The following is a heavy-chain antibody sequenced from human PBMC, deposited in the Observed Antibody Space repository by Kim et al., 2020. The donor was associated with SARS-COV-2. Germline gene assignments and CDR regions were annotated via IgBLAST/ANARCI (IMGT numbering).Heavy chain of an antibody. Sequence: GGSLRLSCAASGFNFRNYFMNWVCQAPGKGPRFISRITDSGNCQSYADSVKGRFTTSRDNTKNTLDLEMTSLSAEDTAIYYCARDGEFTDHDWYCVLGGRGTLVPVS. V-gene: IGHV3-74*01. CDR2: ITDSGNCQ. D-gene: IGHD3-10*01. CDR3: ARDGEFTDHDWYCVL. CDR1: GFNFRNYF. J-gene: IGHJ2*01.